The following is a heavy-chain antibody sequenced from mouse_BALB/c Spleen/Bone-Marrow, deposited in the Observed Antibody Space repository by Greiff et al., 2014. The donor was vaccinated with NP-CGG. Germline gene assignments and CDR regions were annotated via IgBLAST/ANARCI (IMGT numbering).Heavy chain of an antibody. Sequence: VQLKQSGPELVKPGASVKIPCKASGYTFTDYNMDWVKLSPGKSLEWIGDINPNNGGTNYNQKFKDKATLTVDKSSSTAYMELRSLTSEDTAVYYCVREDWDGDFDYWGQGTILTVSS. CDR1: GYTFTDYN. J-gene: IGHJ2*01. D-gene: IGHD4-1*01. CDR3: VREDWDGDFDY. V-gene: IGHV1-18*01. CDR2: INPNNGGT.